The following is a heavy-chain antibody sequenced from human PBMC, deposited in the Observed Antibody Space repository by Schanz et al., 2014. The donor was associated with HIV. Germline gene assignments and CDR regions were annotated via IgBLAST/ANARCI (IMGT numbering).Heavy chain of an antibody. V-gene: IGHV3-23*01. J-gene: IGHJ4*02. CDR3: AQEEVPNDC. CDR1: GLTFSNHA. CDR2: ISISGTTT. Sequence: EVQLLESGGGLVQPGGSLRLSCKVFGLTFSNHAMTWVRQAPGRGLEWLSAISISGTTTYYADSVRGRFTISRDNSKNTVYLHMSSLRVEDTAVYYCAQEEVPNDCWGQGTLVTVSS.